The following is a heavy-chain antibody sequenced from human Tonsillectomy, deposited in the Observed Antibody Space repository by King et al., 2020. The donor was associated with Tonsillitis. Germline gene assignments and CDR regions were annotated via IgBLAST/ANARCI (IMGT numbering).Heavy chain of an antibody. D-gene: IGHD3-22*01. J-gene: IGHJ3*02. CDR1: GGSISSGGYY. CDR2: IYYSGST. CDR3: ARGYYYDGSGYEVEAFDN. V-gene: IGHV4-31*01. Sequence: QLQESGPGPVKPSQTLSLTCNVSGGSISSGGYYWSWIRQHPGKGLEWIGSIYYSGSTYYNPSLKSLVTISVDMSKNQLSLKLSSVTAADTAVYYCARGYYYDGSGYEVEAFDNWGRGTLVTVSS.